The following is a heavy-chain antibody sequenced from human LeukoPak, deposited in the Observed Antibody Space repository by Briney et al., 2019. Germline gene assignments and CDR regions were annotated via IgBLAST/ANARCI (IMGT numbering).Heavy chain of an antibody. CDR3: AKPRGSYSRVGDAFDI. V-gene: IGHV3-23*01. Sequence: PGGSLRLSCAASGFTFSSYAMSWVRQAPGKGLEWVSAISGSGGSTYYADSVKGRFTISRDNSKNTLYLQMNSLRAGDTAVYYCAKPRGSYSRVGDAFDIWGQGTMVTVSS. CDR2: ISGSGGST. D-gene: IGHD1-26*01. J-gene: IGHJ3*02. CDR1: GFTFSSYA.